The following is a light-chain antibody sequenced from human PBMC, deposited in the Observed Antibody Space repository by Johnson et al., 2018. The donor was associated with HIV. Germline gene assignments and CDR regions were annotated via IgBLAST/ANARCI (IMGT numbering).Light chain of an antibody. CDR2: RNN. Sequence: QSALTQPPSVSAAPGQKVTVSCSGSTSNIGSNTVNWYQQLPGTAPKLLIYRNNQRPSGVPDRFSGSKSGTSASLAISRLQAEDEADYYCAAWDDSLNAPYVFGTGTKVTVL. J-gene: IGLJ1*01. CDR1: TSNIGSNT. V-gene: IGLV1-44*01. CDR3: AAWDDSLNAPYV.